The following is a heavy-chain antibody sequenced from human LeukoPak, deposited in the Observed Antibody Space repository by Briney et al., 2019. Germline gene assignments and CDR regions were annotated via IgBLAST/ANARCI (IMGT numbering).Heavy chain of an antibody. CDR3: ARGKWLDY. CDR1: GYTFTSYG. D-gene: IGHD6-19*01. J-gene: IGHJ4*02. V-gene: IGHV1-8*02. CDR2: MNPNSGNT. Sequence: ASVRVSCKASGYTFTSYGISWVRQATGQGLEWMGWMNPNSGNTGFAQKFQGRVTMTRDTSISTAYMELNSLRSEDTAVYYCARGKWLDYWGQGTLVTVSS.